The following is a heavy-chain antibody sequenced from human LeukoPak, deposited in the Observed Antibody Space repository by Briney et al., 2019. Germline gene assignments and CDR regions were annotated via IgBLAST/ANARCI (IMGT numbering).Heavy chain of an antibody. CDR3: ARAKGLFDH. J-gene: IGHJ4*02. V-gene: IGHV1-46*01. Sequence: ASVKVSCKASGYTFAIYYIHWMRQAPGPGLEWMGIINPSGGSTSYTQKFQGRLTMTRDTSTSTVYMEPSSLRSEDTAVYYCARAKGLFDHWGQGTLVTVSS. CDR2: INPSGGST. CDR1: GYTFAIYY.